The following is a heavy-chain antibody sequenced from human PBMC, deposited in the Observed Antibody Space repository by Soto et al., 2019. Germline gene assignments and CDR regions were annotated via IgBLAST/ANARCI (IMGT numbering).Heavy chain of an antibody. CDR2: IYHSGST. Sequence: SETLSLTCAVSGGSISSGGYSWSWIRQPPGKGLEWIGYIYHSGSTYYNPSLKSRVTISVDRSKNQFSLKLSSVTAADTAVYYCARARLIPSSGIVGATSAHYYYYYGMDVWGQGTTVTVSS. D-gene: IGHD1-26*01. V-gene: IGHV4-30-2*01. CDR3: ARARLIPSSGIVGATSAHYYYYYGMDV. CDR1: GGSISSGGYS. J-gene: IGHJ6*02.